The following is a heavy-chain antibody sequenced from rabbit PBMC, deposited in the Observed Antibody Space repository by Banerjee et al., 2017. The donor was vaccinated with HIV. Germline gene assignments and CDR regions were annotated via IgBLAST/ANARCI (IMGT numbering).Heavy chain of an antibody. CDR1: GFSLSSYG. D-gene: IGHD8-1*01. CDR2: IDSGSSGSA. CDR3: ARNNGGTSGFNL. J-gene: IGHJ4*01. Sequence: QSLEESGGDLVKPGASPTLTCTVSGFSLSSYGVSWVRQAPGKGPEWIACIDSGSSGSAYYANWAKGRFTISKTSSTTVTLKMTSLTAADTATYFCARNNGGTSGFNLWGPGTLVTVS. V-gene: IGHV1S40*01.